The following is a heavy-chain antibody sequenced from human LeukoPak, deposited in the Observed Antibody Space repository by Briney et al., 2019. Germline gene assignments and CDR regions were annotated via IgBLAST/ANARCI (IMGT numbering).Heavy chain of an antibody. D-gene: IGHD2-21*02. Sequence: PSETLSLTCAVSGYSITSSSWWGWIRQPPGKGLEWIGYIYHSGTTYYNPSLQSRVTMSVDTSKNQFSLKLSSVTAADTAVYYCARVAYCGGDCSGYFDYWGQGTLVTVSS. J-gene: IGHJ4*02. V-gene: IGHV4-28*03. CDR2: IYHSGTT. CDR1: GYSITSSSW. CDR3: ARVAYCGGDCSGYFDY.